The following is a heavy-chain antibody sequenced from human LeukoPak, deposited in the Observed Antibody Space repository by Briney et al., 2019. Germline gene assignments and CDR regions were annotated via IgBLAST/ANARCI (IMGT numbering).Heavy chain of an antibody. CDR2: ISSSGSTI. CDR3: AELVITMIGGV. CDR1: GFTFSSYA. Sequence: GGSLRLSCAASGFTFSSYAMNWVRQAPGKGLEWVSYISSSGSTIYYADSVKGRFTISRDNAKNPLYLQMNSLRAEDTAVYYCAELVITMIGGVWGKGTTVTISS. D-gene: IGHD3-10*02. J-gene: IGHJ6*04. V-gene: IGHV3-48*03.